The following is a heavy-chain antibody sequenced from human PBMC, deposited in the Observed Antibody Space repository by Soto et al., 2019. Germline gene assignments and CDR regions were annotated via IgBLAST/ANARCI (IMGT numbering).Heavy chain of an antibody. CDR3: VKVINWNYVSPLAY. D-gene: IGHD1-7*01. CDR2: ISSNGGST. V-gene: IGHV3-64D*06. J-gene: IGHJ4*02. CDR1: GFTFSSYA. Sequence: PGGTLRLSCSASGFTFSSYAMHWVRQAPGKGLEYVSAISSNGGSTYYADSVKGRFTISRDNSKNTLYLQMSSLRAEDTAVYYCVKVINWNYVSPLAYWGQGTLVTVSS.